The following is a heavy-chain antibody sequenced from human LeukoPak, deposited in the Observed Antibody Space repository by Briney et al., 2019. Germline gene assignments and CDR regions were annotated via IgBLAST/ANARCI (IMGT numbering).Heavy chain of an antibody. CDR3: AKGGGFPQFFYYMDV. D-gene: IGHD5-12*01. J-gene: IGHJ6*03. V-gene: IGHV3-23*01. CDR2: VSDSGGST. CDR1: GFTFSVYS. Sequence: PGGSLRLSCAVSGFTFSVYSMTWVRQVPGKGLEWVSSVSDSGGSTYYADSVKGRFTISRDNSKNTLYLQMNSLRVEDTAVYFCAKGGGFPQFFYYMDVWGKGTTVTVSS.